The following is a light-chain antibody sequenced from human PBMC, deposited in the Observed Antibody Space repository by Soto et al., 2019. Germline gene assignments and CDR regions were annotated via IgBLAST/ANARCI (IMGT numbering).Light chain of an antibody. Sequence: DIQLTQSPSSLSASIGDRVTITCRASQSIGSYLSWYQHKQGKAPKLLIFGASYLKGGVPSRFSGSGSGTDFTLTITSLDPEDFATYYSQQSYSTLMYTFGQGTKLEIK. J-gene: IGKJ2*01. V-gene: IGKV1-39*01. CDR3: QQSYSTLMYT. CDR2: GAS. CDR1: QSIGSY.